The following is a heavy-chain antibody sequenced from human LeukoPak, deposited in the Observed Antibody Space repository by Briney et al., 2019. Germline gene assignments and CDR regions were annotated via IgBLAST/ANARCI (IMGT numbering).Heavy chain of an antibody. CDR3: ARRDFWSGYSH. CDR1: GGSISSSSYY. CDR2: IYYSGST. V-gene: IGHV4-39*01. J-gene: IGHJ4*02. Sequence: SETLSLTCTVSGGSISSSSYYWGWIRQPPGKGLEWIGSIYYSGSTYYNPSLKSRVTMSVDTSKNQFSLKLSSVTAADTAVYYCARRDFWSGYSHWGQGTLVTVSS. D-gene: IGHD3-3*01.